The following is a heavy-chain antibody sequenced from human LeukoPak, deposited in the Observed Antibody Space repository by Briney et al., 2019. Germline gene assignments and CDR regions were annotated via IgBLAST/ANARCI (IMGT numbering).Heavy chain of an antibody. J-gene: IGHJ4*02. CDR2: IGGSGGST. CDR3: AELGGYDFWSGYPYNY. CDR1: GFTFSSYA. D-gene: IGHD3-3*01. Sequence: GGSLRLSCAASGFTFSSYAMSWVRQAPGKGLEWVSAIGGSGGSTYYADSVKGRFTISRDNSKNTLYLQMHSLRAEDTAVYYCAELGGYDFWSGYPYNYWGQGTLVTVSS. V-gene: IGHV3-23*01.